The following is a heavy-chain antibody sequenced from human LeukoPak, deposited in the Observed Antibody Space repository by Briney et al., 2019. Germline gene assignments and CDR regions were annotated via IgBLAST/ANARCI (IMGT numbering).Heavy chain of an antibody. CDR2: ISAYNGNT. Sequence: ASVKVSCKASGYTFTSYGISWVRQAPGQGLEWMGWISAYNGNTNYAQKLQGRVTMTTDTSTSTAYMELRSLRSDDTAVYYCARLAGYGSGSYYSSRIRNYFDYWGQGTLVTVSS. J-gene: IGHJ4*02. D-gene: IGHD3-10*01. V-gene: IGHV1-18*01. CDR1: GYTFTSYG. CDR3: ARLAGYGSGSYYSSRIRNYFDY.